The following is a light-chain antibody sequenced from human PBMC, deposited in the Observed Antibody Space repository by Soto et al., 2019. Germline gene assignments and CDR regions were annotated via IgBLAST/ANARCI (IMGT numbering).Light chain of an antibody. CDR1: QSVSSY. CDR3: QQYDSSPIT. Sequence: EIALTQSPGTLSLSPGERATLSCRASQSVSSYLAWYQQKPGQAPRLLIYDASSRATGIPDRFSGSGSGTDFTLTINRLEPEDFAVFHCQQYDSSPITFGQGTRLEI. V-gene: IGKV3-20*01. CDR2: DAS. J-gene: IGKJ5*01.